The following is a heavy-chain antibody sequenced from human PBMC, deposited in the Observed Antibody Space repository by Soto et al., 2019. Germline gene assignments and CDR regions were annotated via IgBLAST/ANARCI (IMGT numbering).Heavy chain of an antibody. V-gene: IGHV2-5*02. J-gene: IGHJ5*02. CDR3: AHIPNYYQYDWFDP. D-gene: IGHD3-16*01. CDR2: IYWDDDK. CDR1: GFSLTTRGVG. Sequence: QITLKESGPTLVKPTQTLTLTCTFSGFSLTTRGVGVGWIRQPPGKALECLALIYWDDDKRYSPSLQSRLSITKDTYKYQVVLTMTNVDPVDTATYYCAHIPNYYQYDWFDPWGQGTLVSVSS.